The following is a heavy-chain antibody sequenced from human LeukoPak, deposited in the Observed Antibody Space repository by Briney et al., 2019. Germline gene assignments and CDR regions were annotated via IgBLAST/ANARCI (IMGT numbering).Heavy chain of an antibody. J-gene: IGHJ3*02. CDR1: GFTFSSYG. CDR3: ARDGVDYDDAFDI. D-gene: IGHD4-17*01. Sequence: GGSMRLSCAASGFTFSSYGMHWVRQAPGKGLEWVAVIWYDGSNKYYADSVKGRFTISRDNSKNTLYLQMNSLRAEDTAVYYCARDGVDYDDAFDIWGQGTMVTVSS. CDR2: IWYDGSNK. V-gene: IGHV3-33*01.